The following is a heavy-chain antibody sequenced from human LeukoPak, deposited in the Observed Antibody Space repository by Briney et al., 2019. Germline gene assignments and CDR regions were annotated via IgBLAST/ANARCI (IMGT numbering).Heavy chain of an antibody. V-gene: IGHV4-34*01. CDR2: INHSGST. CDR1: GGSFSGYY. Sequence: PSETLSLTCAVYGGSFSGYYWGWIRQPPGKGLEWIGEINHSGSTNYNPSLKSRVTISVDTSKNQFSLKLSSVTAADTAVYYCARLTGSHFNWFDPWGQGTLVTVSS. D-gene: IGHD3-9*01. J-gene: IGHJ5*02. CDR3: ARLTGSHFNWFDP.